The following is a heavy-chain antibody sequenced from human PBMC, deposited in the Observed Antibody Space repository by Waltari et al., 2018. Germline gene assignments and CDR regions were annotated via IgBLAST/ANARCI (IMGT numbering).Heavy chain of an antibody. CDR2: IRSKGDNL. Sequence: ELQLVESGGGLVQPGGSLRLSCDGFGFTFEAYAMQWVRQAPGKGLEWVCGIRSKGDNLNYAESAKVRFTIARDNAKKSLYLEMKSLTIEDTALYDCVKDVNRVPAVGWSGAFDVWGQGTLVTVSS. CDR3: VKDVNRVPAVGWSGAFDV. J-gene: IGHJ3*01. CDR1: GFTFEAYA. V-gene: IGHV3-9*01. D-gene: IGHD3-3*01.